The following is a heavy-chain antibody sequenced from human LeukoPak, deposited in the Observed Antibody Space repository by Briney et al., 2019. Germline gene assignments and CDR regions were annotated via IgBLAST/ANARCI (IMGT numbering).Heavy chain of an antibody. V-gene: IGHV4-39*01. D-gene: IGHD5-18*01. J-gene: IGHJ4*02. CDR2: IYYSGST. CDR3: ARQPKVGQVWTQLWPIDY. Sequence: SETLSLTCTVSGGSISSSSYYWGWIRQPPGKGLEWIGSIYYSGSTYYNPSLKSRVTISVDTSKNQFSLKLSSVTAADTAVYYCARQPKVGQVWTQLWPIDYWGQGTLVTVSS. CDR1: GGSISSSSYY.